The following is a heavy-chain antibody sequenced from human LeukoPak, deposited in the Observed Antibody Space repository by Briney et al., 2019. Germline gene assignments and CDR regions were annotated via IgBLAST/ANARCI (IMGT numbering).Heavy chain of an antibody. V-gene: IGHV1-46*01. CDR3: AREGTNYYGSGRHPEVIYYYYYYYMDV. CDR1: GYTFTSYY. J-gene: IGHJ6*03. CDR2: INPSGGST. D-gene: IGHD3-10*01. Sequence: ASVKVSCMASGYTFTSYYMHWVRQAPGQGLEWMGIINPSGGSTSYAQKFQGRVTMTRDTSTSTVYMELSSLRSEDTAVYYCAREGTNYYGSGRHPEVIYYYYYYYMDVWGKGTTVTISS.